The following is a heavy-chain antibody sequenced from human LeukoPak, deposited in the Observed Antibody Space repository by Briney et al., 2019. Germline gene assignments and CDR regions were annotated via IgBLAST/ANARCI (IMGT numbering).Heavy chain of an antibody. CDR1: GGTFSSYA. D-gene: IGHD3-10*01. Sequence: GASVKVSCKASGGTFSSYAISWVRQAPGQGLDWMGGIIPIFGTANYAQKFQGRVTITADKSTSTAYMELSSLRSEDTAVYYCATLHTTMGGYFDYWGQGTLVTVSS. J-gene: IGHJ4*02. V-gene: IGHV1-69*06. CDR3: ATLHTTMGGYFDY. CDR2: IIPIFGTA.